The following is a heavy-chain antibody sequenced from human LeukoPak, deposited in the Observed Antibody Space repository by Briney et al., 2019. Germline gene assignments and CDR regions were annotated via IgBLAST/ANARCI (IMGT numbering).Heavy chain of an antibody. D-gene: IGHD3-22*01. Sequence: GESLKISCVGTGYSFTTYWIGWVRQMPGKGLEWMGIIYPGDSDTRYSPSFEGQVIISADESVSTAYLQWSSLKASDTAMYYCASGGDGYDNTVYFVHWGQGTLVTVSS. J-gene: IGHJ4*02. V-gene: IGHV5-51*01. CDR2: IYPGDSDT. CDR1: GYSFTTYW. CDR3: ASGGDGYDNTVYFVH.